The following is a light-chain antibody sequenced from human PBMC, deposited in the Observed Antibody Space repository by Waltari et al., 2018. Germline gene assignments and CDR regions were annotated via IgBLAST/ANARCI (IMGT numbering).Light chain of an antibody. CDR2: DST. J-gene: IGLJ2*01. CDR1: TGAVTTGHY. CDR3: MLSYGAVRV. V-gene: IGLV7-46*01. Sequence: QAVVTQEPSLTVSPGGTVPLTCGSSTGAVTTGHYPYWFQQKPGEAPTPLIFDSTNTPSKTPARFSGSLLGGKSALTLSGALPEDEAAYYCMLSYGAVRVFGGGTKLTVL.